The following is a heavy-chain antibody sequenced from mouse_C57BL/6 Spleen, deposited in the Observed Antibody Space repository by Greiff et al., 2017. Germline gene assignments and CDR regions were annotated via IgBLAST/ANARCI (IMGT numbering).Heavy chain of an antibody. D-gene: IGHD1-1*01. J-gene: IGHJ2*01. Sequence: QVQLQQPGAELVKPGASVKLSCKASGYTFTSYWMHWVKQRPGRGLEWIGRIYPNSGGTKYNEKFKSKATLTVDTPSSTAYMQLSSLTSEDSAVFYCGVGDAEGYCFDYWGQGTTLTVSS. CDR2: IYPNSGGT. CDR1: GYTFTSYW. CDR3: GVGDAEGYCFDY. V-gene: IGHV1-72*01.